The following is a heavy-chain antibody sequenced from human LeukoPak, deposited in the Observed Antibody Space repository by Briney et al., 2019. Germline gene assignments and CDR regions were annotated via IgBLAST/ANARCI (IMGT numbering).Heavy chain of an antibody. CDR1: GGSISSYY. D-gene: IGHD1-20*01. J-gene: IGHJ6*03. Sequence: PSETLSLTCTVSGGSISSYYWSWIRQPAGKGLEWIGRIYSSGSTNYNPSLKSRVTMSVATSKNQFSLKLSSVTAADTAVDYCARGYNWVSPTRKFYYMDVWGKGTTVTVPS. V-gene: IGHV4-4*07. CDR2: IYSSGST. CDR3: ARGYNWVSPTRKFYYMDV.